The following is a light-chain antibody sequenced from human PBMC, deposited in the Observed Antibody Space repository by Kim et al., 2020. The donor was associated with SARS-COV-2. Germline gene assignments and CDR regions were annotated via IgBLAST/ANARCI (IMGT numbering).Light chain of an antibody. CDR3: QQYVSSPPQV. CDR1: QSVSSNY. CDR2: GAS. Sequence: EIVLTQSPGTLSLSPGERATLSCRASQSVSSNYLAWYQQKPGQAPRLLIYGASSRATGIPDRFSGSGSGTDFTLTISRLEPEDFAMYYCQQYVSSPPQVFGQGTQVDIK. J-gene: IGKJ1*01. V-gene: IGKV3-20*01.